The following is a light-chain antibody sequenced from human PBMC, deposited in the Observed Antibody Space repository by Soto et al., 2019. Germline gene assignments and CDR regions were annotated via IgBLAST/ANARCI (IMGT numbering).Light chain of an antibody. CDR2: EVS. Sequence: QSALTQPPSASGSPGQSVTISCTGTSSDVGGYNYVSWYQQHPGKAPKLMIYEVSKRPSGVPDRFSGSKSGNTASLTVTGLQAEEKADYYFSSYAGSHNLVFGGGTKLTVL. V-gene: IGLV2-8*01. CDR1: SSDVGGYNY. CDR3: SSYAGSHNLV. J-gene: IGLJ2*01.